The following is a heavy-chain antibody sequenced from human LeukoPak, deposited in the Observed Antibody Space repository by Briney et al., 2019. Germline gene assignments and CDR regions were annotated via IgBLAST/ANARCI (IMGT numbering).Heavy chain of an antibody. J-gene: IGHJ4*02. CDR2: IYTSGST. CDR1: GGSISSGSYY. Sequence: SETLSLTCTVSGGSISSGSYYWSWIRQPAGKGLEWIGRIYTSGSTNYNPSLKSRVTISVDTSKNQFSLKLSSVTAADTAVYYCASTLSGSYFWVGSHFDYWGQGTLVTVSS. CDR3: ASTLSGSYFWVGSHFDY. D-gene: IGHD1-26*01. V-gene: IGHV4-61*02.